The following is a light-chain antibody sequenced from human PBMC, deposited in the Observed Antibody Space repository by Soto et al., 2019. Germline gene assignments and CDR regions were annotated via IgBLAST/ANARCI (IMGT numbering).Light chain of an antibody. CDR1: QNVNSN. CDR2: GAS. J-gene: IGKJ1*01. V-gene: IGKV3-15*01. Sequence: EIVMTHSTASLSVSPGERATLSCRASQNVNSNLAWYQQKPGQAPRFLIYGASTRATGIPARFSGSGSGTEFTLTISSLQSEDFAVYYCHHYNNWPRTFGQGTKVDI. CDR3: HHYNNWPRT.